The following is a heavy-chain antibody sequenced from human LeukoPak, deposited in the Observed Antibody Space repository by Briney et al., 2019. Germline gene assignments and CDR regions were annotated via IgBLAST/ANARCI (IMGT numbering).Heavy chain of an antibody. CDR1: GGSISSYY. CDR2: IYYSGST. CDR3: ARHGVSGYYYDSTAFDI. Sequence: SETLSLTCTVSGGSISSYYWSWIRQPPGKGLEWIGYIYYSGSTNYNPSLKSRVTISVDTSKNQFSLKLSSVTAADTAVYYCARHGVSGYYYDSTAFDIWGQGTMLTVSS. D-gene: IGHD3-22*01. J-gene: IGHJ3*02. V-gene: IGHV4-59*08.